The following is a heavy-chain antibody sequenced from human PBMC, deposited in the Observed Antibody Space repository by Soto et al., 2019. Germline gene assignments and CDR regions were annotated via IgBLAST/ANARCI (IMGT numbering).Heavy chain of an antibody. CDR2: IYFIGSS. CDR3: ARQDDKYASTS. V-gene: IGHV4-39*01. J-gene: IGHJ5*02. CDR1: GGSISSVSSY. Sequence: SETLSLTCSVSGGSISSVSSYWGWIRQSPGKGLEWIGSIYFIGSSYSNPPLQSRVSISVDTSNNQFSLKLSSVTAAASAVYFCARQDDKYASTSWGQGTLVPV. D-gene: IGHD3-16*01.